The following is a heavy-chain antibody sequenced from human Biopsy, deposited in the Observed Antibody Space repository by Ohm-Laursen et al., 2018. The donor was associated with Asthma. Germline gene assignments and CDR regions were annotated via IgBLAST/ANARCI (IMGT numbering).Heavy chain of an antibody. J-gene: IGHJ6*02. V-gene: IGHV1-69*01. CDR3: ARGYSGSDRIVYYYSGLEV. Sequence: SSVKVSCKASGDSFSNYAISWVRQAPGQRLEWMGGLIPVLGTPDHAQMFEGRVTITADESTSTAYMELNSLSSEDTAVYYCARGYSGSDRIVYYYSGLEVWGQGTTVTVSS. D-gene: IGHD5-12*01. CDR1: GDSFSNYA. CDR2: LIPVLGTP.